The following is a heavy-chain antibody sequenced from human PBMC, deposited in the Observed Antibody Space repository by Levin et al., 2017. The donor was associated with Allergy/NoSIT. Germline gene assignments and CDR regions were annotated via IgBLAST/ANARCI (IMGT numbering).Heavy chain of an antibody. CDR1: GASVSSNVYY. J-gene: IGHJ4*02. CDR3: AREVYHYESGTYHRHFDY. Sequence: SETLSLTCTVSGASVSSNVYYWTWIRQHPGKGLEWIGYIYNSVSTYYNPSVKSRGTISVDTSKNQFSLKLSSVTAADTAVYYCAREVYHYESGTYHRHFDYWGQGTLVTVSS. V-gene: IGHV4-31*03. CDR2: IYNSVST. D-gene: IGHD3-10*01.